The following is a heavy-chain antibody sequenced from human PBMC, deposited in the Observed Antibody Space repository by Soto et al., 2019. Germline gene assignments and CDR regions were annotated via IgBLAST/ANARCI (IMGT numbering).Heavy chain of an antibody. CDR2: IYHSGRT. V-gene: IGHV4-4*02. D-gene: IGHD1-26*01. CDR3: ARMVGATLVDF. Sequence: QVHLQESGPGLVRPSGTLSLTCAVSGASIISTTSHNWWSWVRQPPGKGLEWIGEIYHSGRTNYNPPPKSRVTMSVEKSKNQFSLQLTSVTAADTAVYYCARMVGATLVDFWGQGTLVTVSS. J-gene: IGHJ4*02. CDR1: GASIISTTSHNW.